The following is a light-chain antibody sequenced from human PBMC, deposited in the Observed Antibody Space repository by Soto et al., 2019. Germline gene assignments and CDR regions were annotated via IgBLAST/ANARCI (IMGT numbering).Light chain of an antibody. CDR2: GAS. Sequence: EVVLMQSPGTLSLSPGERATLSCRASQSVSSSHLAWYQQKPGQAPRLLIYGASSRVTGIPDRISGSGSETAFTLTISRLEPEDFAVYSCQHDSRSLITFGQGTRLEIK. CDR3: QHDSRSLIT. V-gene: IGKV3-20*01. CDR1: QSVSSSH. J-gene: IGKJ5*01.